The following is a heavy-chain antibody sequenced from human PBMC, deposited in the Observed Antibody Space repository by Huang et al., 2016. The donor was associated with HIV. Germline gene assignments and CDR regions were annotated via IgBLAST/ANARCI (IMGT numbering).Heavy chain of an antibody. CDR1: GFAFSNNA. D-gene: IGHD3-10*01. CDR3: ASAPARALSYFDN. Sequence: QVLLVESGGGVVQPGKSLRLSCTASGFAFSNNAMHWVRQAPGKGLEWVAVVSFDGSQTYLADSVNDRFTISRDNSKSTLFLQRSSLRPDDTAVYYCASAPARALSYFDNWGQGTLVTVSS. V-gene: IGHV3-30*04. CDR2: VSFDGSQT. J-gene: IGHJ4*02.